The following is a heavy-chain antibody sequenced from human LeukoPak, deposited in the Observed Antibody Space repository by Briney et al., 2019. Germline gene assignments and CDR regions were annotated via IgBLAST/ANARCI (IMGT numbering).Heavy chain of an antibody. D-gene: IGHD2-2*01. V-gene: IGHV4-34*01. J-gene: IGHJ4*02. Sequence: SETLSLTCAVYGGSFSGYYWSWIRQPPGKGLEWIGSIYYSGSTYYNPSLKSRVTISVDTSKNQFSLKLRSVTAADTAVYYCARQNADCGSTGCPIDYWGQGTLVTVSS. CDR2: IYYSGST. CDR1: GGSFSGYY. CDR3: ARQNADCGSTGCPIDY.